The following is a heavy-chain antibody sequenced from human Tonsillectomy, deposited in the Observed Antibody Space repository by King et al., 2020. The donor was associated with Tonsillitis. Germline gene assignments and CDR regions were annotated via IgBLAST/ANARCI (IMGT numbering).Heavy chain of an antibody. D-gene: IGHD4-11*01. CDR2: ISSSGSTI. CDR3: ARHSNYPYFDY. V-gene: IGHV3-48*03. Sequence: VQLVESGGGLVQPGGSLRLSCVGSEFSFSSYEMNWVRQAPGKGLEWVSFISSSGSTIYYADSVKGGFTISRDNSKNSLYLQMNSLRAEDTAVYYCARHSNYPYFDYWGQGTLVTVSS. CDR1: EFSFSSYE. J-gene: IGHJ4*02.